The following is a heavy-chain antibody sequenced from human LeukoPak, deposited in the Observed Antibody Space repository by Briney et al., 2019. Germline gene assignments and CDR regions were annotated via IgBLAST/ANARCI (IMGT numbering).Heavy chain of an antibody. Sequence: GGSLRLSCASSGFTFSSYGMHWVRQAPGKGLEWVAVISYDGSNKYYAGSVKGRFTISRDNSKNTLYLQMNSLRADDTAVYYCAKGLRYSDNWGQGTLVTVSS. CDR2: ISYDGSNK. V-gene: IGHV3-30*18. D-gene: IGHD3-9*01. CDR3: AKGLRYSDN. J-gene: IGHJ4*02. CDR1: GFTFSSYG.